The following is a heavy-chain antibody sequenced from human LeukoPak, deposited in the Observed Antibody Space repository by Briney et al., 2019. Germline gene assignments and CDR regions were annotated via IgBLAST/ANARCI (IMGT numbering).Heavy chain of an antibody. CDR3: AKDARRSSGWYFFDH. J-gene: IGHJ4*02. Sequence: GGSLRLSCAASGFTFSSYAMGWVRQAPGKGLEWVSVISDSGGTTYYADSVKGRFTISRDNSRNTLYLQMNSLRVEDTAIYYCAKDARRSSGWYFFDHWGQGTLVTVSS. V-gene: IGHV3-23*01. CDR1: GFTFSSYA. CDR2: ISDSGGTT. D-gene: IGHD6-19*01.